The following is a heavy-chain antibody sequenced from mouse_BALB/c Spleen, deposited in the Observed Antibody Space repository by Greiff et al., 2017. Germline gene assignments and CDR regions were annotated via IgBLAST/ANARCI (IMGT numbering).Heavy chain of an antibody. CDR1: GYTFTDYA. CDR3: ARDGYYDTPWFAY. D-gene: IGHD2-3*01. V-gene: IGHV1S137*01. J-gene: IGHJ3*01. Sequence: QVQLKESGAELVRPGVSVKISCKGSGYTFTDYAMHWVKQSHAKSLEWIGVISTYYGDASYNQKFKGKATMTVDKSSSTAYMELARLTSEDSAIYYCARDGYYDTPWFAYWGQGTLVTVSA. CDR2: ISTYYGDA.